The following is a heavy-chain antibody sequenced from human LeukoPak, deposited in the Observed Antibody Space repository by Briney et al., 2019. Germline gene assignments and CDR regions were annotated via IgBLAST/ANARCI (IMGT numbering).Heavy chain of an antibody. D-gene: IGHD6-13*01. CDR1: GGSISSSSYY. V-gene: IGHV4-39*07. CDR2: IYYSGST. CDR3: ARVLYSSSWYGIDY. Sequence: SETLSLTCTVSGGSISSSSYYWGWIRQPPGKGLEWIGSIYYSGSTYYNPSLKSRVTISVDTSKNQFSLKLSSVTAADTAVYYCARVLYSSSWYGIDYWGQGTLVTVSS. J-gene: IGHJ4*02.